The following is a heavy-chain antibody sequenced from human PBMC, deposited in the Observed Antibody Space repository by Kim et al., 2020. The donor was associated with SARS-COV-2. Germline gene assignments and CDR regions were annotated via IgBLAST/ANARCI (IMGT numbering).Heavy chain of an antibody. CDR3: ARGMGYYDSSGYYYSRGPFDY. Sequence: GGSLRLSCAASGFTFDDYGMSWVRQAPGKGLEWVSGINWNGGSTGYADSVKGRFTISRDNAKNSLYLQMNSLRAEDTALYYCARGMGYYDSSGYYYSRGPFDYWGPGTLVTVSS. V-gene: IGHV3-20*04. CDR2: INWNGGST. CDR1: GFTFDDYG. D-gene: IGHD3-22*01. J-gene: IGHJ4*02.